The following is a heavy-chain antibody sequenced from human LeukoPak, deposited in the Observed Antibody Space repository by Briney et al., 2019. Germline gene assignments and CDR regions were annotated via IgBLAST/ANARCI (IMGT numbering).Heavy chain of an antibody. CDR1: YGSISDISYY. CDR3: ARAVGTDGYNLWVY. Sequence: SPSETLSLTCTVSYGSISDISYYWGWIRQPPGKGLEWIGSIYYSGRTYYNSSLKSRVTISVDTSKNQFSLKVTSVTAADTAVYYCARAVGTDGYNLWVYWGQGTLVTVSS. D-gene: IGHD5-24*01. J-gene: IGHJ4*02. V-gene: IGHV4-39*07. CDR2: IYYSGRT.